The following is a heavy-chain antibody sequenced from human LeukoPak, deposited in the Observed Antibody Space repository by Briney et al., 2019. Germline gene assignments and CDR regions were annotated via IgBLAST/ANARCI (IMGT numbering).Heavy chain of an antibody. J-gene: IGHJ4*02. CDR2: IYYSGST. CDR1: GGSISSGGYS. CDR3: ARGGRSGSDY. D-gene: IGHD3-16*01. Sequence: SETLSLTCAVSGGSISSGGYSWSWIRQPPGKGLEWIGYIYYSGSTYYNPSLKSRVTISVDTSKNQFSLKLSSVTAADTAVYYCARGGRSGSDYWGQGTLVTVSS. V-gene: IGHV4-30-4*07.